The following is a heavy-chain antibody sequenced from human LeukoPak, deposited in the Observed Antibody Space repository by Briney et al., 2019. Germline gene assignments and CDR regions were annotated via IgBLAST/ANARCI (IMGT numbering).Heavy chain of an antibody. Sequence: GGSLRLSCAASGFTFSSYGMHWVRQAPGKGLEWAAVIWYDGSNKYYADSVKGRFTISRDNSKNTLYLQMSSLRAEDTAVYYCARDGNYYDSSGYLSDYWGQGTLVTVSS. V-gene: IGHV3-33*01. J-gene: IGHJ4*02. D-gene: IGHD3-22*01. CDR3: ARDGNYYDSSGYLSDY. CDR1: GFTFSSYG. CDR2: IWYDGSNK.